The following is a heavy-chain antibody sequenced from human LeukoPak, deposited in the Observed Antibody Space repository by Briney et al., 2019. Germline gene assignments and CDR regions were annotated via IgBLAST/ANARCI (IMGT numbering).Heavy chain of an antibody. CDR2: INHSGST. CDR3: AGGLGYFDY. CDR1: GGSFSGCY. Sequence: SETLSLTCAVYGGSFSGCYWSWIRQPPGKGLEWIGEINHSGSTNYNPSLKSRVTISVDTSKNQFSLKLSSVTAADTAVYYCAGGLGYFDYWGQGTLVTVSS. J-gene: IGHJ4*02. V-gene: IGHV4-34*01.